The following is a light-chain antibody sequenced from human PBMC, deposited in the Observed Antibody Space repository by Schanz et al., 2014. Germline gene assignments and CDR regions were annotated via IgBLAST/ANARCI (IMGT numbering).Light chain of an antibody. Sequence: EIVMTQSPATLSVSPGESATLSCRASQSVSSKLAWYQQKPGQAPRLLIYGASTRATGIPARFSGSGSGTEFTLTISSLQSEDFAVYYCQQYDNWWRTFGQGTKVEIK. CDR3: QQYDNWWRT. CDR1: QSVSSK. J-gene: IGKJ1*01. CDR2: GAS. V-gene: IGKV3-15*01.